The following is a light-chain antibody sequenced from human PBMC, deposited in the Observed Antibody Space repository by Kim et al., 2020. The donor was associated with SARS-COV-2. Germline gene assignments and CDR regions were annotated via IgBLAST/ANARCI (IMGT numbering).Light chain of an antibody. CDR3: ASRDSSAEHRWV. V-gene: IGLV3-19*01. J-gene: IGLJ3*02. CDR2: DKN. CDR1: SLRIYS. Sequence: LGQTIRITDQGDSLRIYSPTWYQQKPRQAPILLIYDKNKRPSGITDRFSGSSSENTASLTITGAQAEDEADYDCASRDSSAEHRWVFGMGTQLTVL.